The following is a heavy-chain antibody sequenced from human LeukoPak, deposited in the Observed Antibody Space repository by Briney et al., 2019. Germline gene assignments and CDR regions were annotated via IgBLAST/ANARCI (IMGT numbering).Heavy chain of an antibody. CDR1: GFTFSSYA. V-gene: IGHV3-7*04. D-gene: IGHD3-22*01. J-gene: IGHJ4*02. CDR3: ARVISKDSSGYYYEVFDY. CDR2: IKQDGSEK. Sequence: PGWSLRLSCAASGFTFSSYAMSWVRQAPGKGLEWVANIKQDGSEKYYVDSVKGRFTISRENGKNSLYLQMNSLRAEDTAVYYCARVISKDSSGYYYEVFDYWGQGTLVTVSS.